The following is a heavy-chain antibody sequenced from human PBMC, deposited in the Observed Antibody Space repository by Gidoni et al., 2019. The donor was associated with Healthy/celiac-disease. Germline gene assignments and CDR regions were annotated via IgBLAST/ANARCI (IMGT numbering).Heavy chain of an antibody. D-gene: IGHD1-7*01. CDR3: ARALRNLYDY. V-gene: IGHV3-7*04. Sequence: EVQLVESGGGLVQPGGSLRLSCAASGFTFSSYWMIWVRQAPGNGLEWVANIKQDGSEKYYVDSVKGLFTISRDNSKNSLYLQMNSLRAADTAVYYCARALRNLYDYWGQGTLVTVSS. CDR2: IKQDGSEK. CDR1: GFTFSSYW. J-gene: IGHJ4*02.